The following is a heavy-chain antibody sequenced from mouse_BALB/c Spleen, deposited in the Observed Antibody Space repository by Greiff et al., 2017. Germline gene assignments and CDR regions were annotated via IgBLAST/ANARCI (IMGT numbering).Heavy chain of an antibody. V-gene: IGHV1-31*01. CDR3: ASGQYGNSFAY. Sequence: EVQLQQSGPELVKPGASVKISCKASGYSFTGYYMHWVKQSHVKSLEWIGRINPYNGATSYNQNFKDKASLTVDKSSSTAYMELHSLTSEDSAVYYCASGQYGNSFAYWGQGTLVTVSA. CDR2: INPYNGAT. CDR1: GYSFTGYY. D-gene: IGHD2-10*02. J-gene: IGHJ3*01.